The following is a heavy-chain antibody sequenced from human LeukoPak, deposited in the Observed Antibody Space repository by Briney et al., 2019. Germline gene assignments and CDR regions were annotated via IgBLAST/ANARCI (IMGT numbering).Heavy chain of an antibody. CDR1: GGSISSSSYY. CDR2: IYYSGST. CDR3: ARLLNPGTIIPDY. V-gene: IGHV4-39*01. J-gene: IGHJ4*02. Sequence: SETLSLTCTVSGGSISSSSYYWGWIRQPPGKGLEWIGSIYYSGSTYYNPSLKSRVTISVDTSKNQFSLKLSSVTAADTAVYYCARLLNPGTIIPDYWGQGTLVTVSS. D-gene: IGHD3-3*01.